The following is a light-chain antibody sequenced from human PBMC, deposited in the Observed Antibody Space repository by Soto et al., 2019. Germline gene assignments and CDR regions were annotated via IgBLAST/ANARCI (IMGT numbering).Light chain of an antibody. CDR1: QSFTSRS. Sequence: EVVLTQSPGTPSLSPGERATLSFRASQSFTSRSLAWYQQKPGQAPRLLIYGASTRATGFPARFSGSGSGTEFTLTISSLQSEDFAVYYCQQYNGWPITFGQGTRLEIK. CDR3: QQYNGWPIT. CDR2: GAS. V-gene: IGKV3-15*01. J-gene: IGKJ5*01.